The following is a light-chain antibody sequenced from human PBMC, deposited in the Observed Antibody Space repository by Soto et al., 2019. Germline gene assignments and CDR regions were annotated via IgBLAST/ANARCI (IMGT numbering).Light chain of an antibody. CDR1: NGDIGNYDL. J-gene: IGLJ1*01. CDR2: EVT. V-gene: IGLV2-23*02. Sequence: QPLLTQPACVSLSPGQSITLSCTGTNGDIGNYDLVSWYQQHPGKAPKLLISEVTKRPSGISYRFSGSKSGNTASLTISGLQAEDEADYYCCSYAGSNTYVFGTGTKVTVL. CDR3: CSYAGSNTYV.